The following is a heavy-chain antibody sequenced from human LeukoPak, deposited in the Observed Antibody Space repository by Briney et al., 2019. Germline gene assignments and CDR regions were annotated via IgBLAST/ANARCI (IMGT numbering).Heavy chain of an antibody. J-gene: IGHJ4*02. V-gene: IGHV3-23*01. CDR1: GFTFSSYW. CDR2: ISGSGGST. CDR3: AKDLIDSSSWNCAGY. D-gene: IGHD6-13*01. Sequence: QPGGSLRLSCAASGFTFSSYWMSWVRQAPGKGLEWVSAISGSGGSTYYADSVKGRFTISRDNSKNTLYLQMNSLRAEDTAVYYCAKDLIDSSSWNCAGYWGQGTLVTVSS.